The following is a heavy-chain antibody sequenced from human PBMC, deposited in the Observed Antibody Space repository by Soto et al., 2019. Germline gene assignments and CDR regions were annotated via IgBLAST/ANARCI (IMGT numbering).Heavy chain of an antibody. CDR2: INPSGGST. Sequence: QVQLVQSGAEVKKPGASVKVSCKASGYTFTSYYMHWVRQAPGQGLEWMGIINPSGGSTSYAQKWQGRVHRTRDTSTSTVYRELSSLRSEDTAVYYRARQPGSYSSAAGYYYGMDVWGQGTTVTVSS. J-gene: IGHJ6*02. CDR3: ARQPGSYSSAAGYYYGMDV. D-gene: IGHD6-25*01. CDR1: GYTFTSYY. V-gene: IGHV1-46*04.